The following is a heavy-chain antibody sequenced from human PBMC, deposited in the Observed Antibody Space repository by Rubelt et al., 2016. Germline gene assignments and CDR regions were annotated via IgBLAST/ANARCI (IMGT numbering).Heavy chain of an antibody. D-gene: IGHD3-10*01. J-gene: IGHJ4*02. Sequence: QVQLKESGPGLVKPSETLSLTCAVYGGSFSGYYWTWIRQPPGKGLEWIGEINQSGGTNYNPSPKRRVTVSVDTSKKQFSRKLSCVAATDTAVYYCAKYYGSGSYSIDYWSQGTLVTVSS. CDR2: INQSGGT. CDR1: GGSFSGYY. CDR3: AKYYGSGSYSIDY. V-gene: IGHV4-34*10.